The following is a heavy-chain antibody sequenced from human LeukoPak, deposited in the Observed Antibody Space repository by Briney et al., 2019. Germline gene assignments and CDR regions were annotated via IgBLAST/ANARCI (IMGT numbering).Heavy chain of an antibody. Sequence: AGGSLRLSCAASGFTFSSYSMNWVRQAPGKGLEWVSSISSSSSYIYYADSVKGRFTISRDNAKNSLYLQMNSLRAEDTAVYYCARSPPSGWELLVGYYFDYWGQGTLVTVSS. D-gene: IGHD1-26*01. CDR3: ARSPPSGWELLVGYYFDY. CDR1: GFTFSSYS. J-gene: IGHJ4*02. CDR2: ISSSSSYI. V-gene: IGHV3-21*01.